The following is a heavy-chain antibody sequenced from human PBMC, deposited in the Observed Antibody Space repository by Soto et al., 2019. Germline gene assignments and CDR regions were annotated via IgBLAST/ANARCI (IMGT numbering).Heavy chain of an antibody. CDR2: ISGSGGST. V-gene: IGHV3-23*01. Sequence: PGGSLRLSCADSGFTFSSYAMSWVRQAPGKGLEWVSAISGSGGSTYYADSVKGRFTISRDNSKNTLYLQMNSLRAEDTAVYYCATELVQSLYYYYGMDVWGQGTTVTVSS. D-gene: IGHD6-6*01. CDR1: GFTFSSYA. J-gene: IGHJ6*02. CDR3: ATELVQSLYYYYGMDV.